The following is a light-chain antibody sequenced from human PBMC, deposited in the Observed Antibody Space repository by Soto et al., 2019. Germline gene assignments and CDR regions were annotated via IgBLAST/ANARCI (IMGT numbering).Light chain of an antibody. CDR2: GAS. Sequence: EIVLTQSPGTLSLSPGERGTLSCRASQSVSSSYLAWYQHRPGQAPRLLIFGASSRATGIPDRFSGGGSGTDFTLTISRLEPEDFAVYYCQQFSSYPLTFGGGTKVDI. CDR1: QSVSSSY. CDR3: QQFSSYPLT. V-gene: IGKV3-20*01. J-gene: IGKJ4*01.